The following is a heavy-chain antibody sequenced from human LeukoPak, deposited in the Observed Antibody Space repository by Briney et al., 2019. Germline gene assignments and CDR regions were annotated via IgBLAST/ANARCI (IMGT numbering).Heavy chain of an antibody. CDR2: IIPISGTA. D-gene: IGHD3-10*01. CDR3: ARVTMDLYYYGMDV. J-gene: IGHJ6*02. Sequence: GASVKVSCKASGGTFSSYAISWVRQAPGQGLEWMGGIIPISGTANYAQKLQGRVTMTTDTSTSTAYMELRSLRSDDTAVYYCARVTMDLYYYGMDVWGQGTTVTVSS. V-gene: IGHV1-69*05. CDR1: GGTFSSYA.